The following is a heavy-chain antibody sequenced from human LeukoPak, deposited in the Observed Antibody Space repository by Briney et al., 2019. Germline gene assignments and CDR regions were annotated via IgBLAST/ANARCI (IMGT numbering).Heavy chain of an antibody. Sequence: SETLSLTCTVSGGSISSYYWSWIRQPPGKGLEWIGYIYCSGSTNYTPSLKSRLTISVDTSKNQFSLKLSSVTAADTAVYYCARGLIAAAGYYYYYYYMDVWGKGTTVTVSS. CDR3: ARGLIAAAGYYYYYYYMDV. V-gene: IGHV4-59*01. D-gene: IGHD6-13*01. J-gene: IGHJ6*03. CDR2: IYCSGST. CDR1: GGSISSYY.